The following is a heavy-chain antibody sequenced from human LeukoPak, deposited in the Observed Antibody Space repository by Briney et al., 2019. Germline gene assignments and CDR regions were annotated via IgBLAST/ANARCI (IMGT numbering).Heavy chain of an antibody. Sequence: GGSLRLSCAASGFTFSSYSMNWVRQAPGKGLEWVSSISSSSSYIYYADSVKGRFTISRDNAKNSLYLQMNSLRAEDTAVYYCARDQGGATTLVWGQGTLVTVSS. CDR1: GFTFSSYS. CDR2: ISSSSSYI. CDR3: ARDQGGATTLV. D-gene: IGHD1-26*01. V-gene: IGHV3-21*01. J-gene: IGHJ4*02.